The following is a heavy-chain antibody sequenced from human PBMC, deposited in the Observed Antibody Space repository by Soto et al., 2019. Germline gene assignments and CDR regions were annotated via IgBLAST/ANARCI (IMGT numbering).Heavy chain of an antibody. D-gene: IGHD2-15*01. CDR1: YGSISVSNVF. J-gene: IGHJ4*02. Sequence: SETLSLTCTVSYGSISVSNVFWGWVRQPPGKGLEWIGNIDYSGTAYFNPSLGTRVTFPVDTSKNQFSLKLSSVTAADTAVYYCARVVGGYCSGGSCFMIDYWGQGTLVTVSS. V-gene: IGHV4-39*07. CDR2: IDYSGTA. CDR3: ARVVGGYCSGGSCFMIDY.